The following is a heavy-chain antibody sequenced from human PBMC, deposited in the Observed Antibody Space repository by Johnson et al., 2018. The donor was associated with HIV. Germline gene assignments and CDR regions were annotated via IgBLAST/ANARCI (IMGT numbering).Heavy chain of an antibody. CDR3: ATGSNWNYVGGVNRLGGGYEAPSEHAFDI. Sequence: QVQLVESGGGVVQPGRSLRLSCAASGFTFSRYAMHWVRQAPGKGLEWVAVISYDGSNKYYADSVKGRFTISRDNSKNTLYLQMNSLRDEDTAVYYCATGSNWNYVGGVNRLGGGYEAPSEHAFDIWGQGTMVTVSS. CDR2: ISYDGSNK. D-gene: IGHD1-7*01. CDR1: GFTFSRYA. V-gene: IGHV3-30*04. J-gene: IGHJ3*02.